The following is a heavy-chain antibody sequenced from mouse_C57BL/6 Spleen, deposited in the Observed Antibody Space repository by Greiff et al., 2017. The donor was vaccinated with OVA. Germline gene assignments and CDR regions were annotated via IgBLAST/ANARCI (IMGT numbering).Heavy chain of an antibody. CDR3: ARAEGYDYEGWFAY. D-gene: IGHD2-4*01. CDR2: IDPNSGGT. CDR1: GYTFTSYW. V-gene: IGHV1-72*01. Sequence: QVHVKQPGAELVKPGASVKLSCKASGYTFTSYWMHWVKQRPGRGLEWIGRIDPNSGGTKYNEKFKSKATLTVDKPSSTAYMQLSSLTSEDSAVYDCARAEGYDYEGWFAYWGQGTLVTVSA. J-gene: IGHJ3*01.